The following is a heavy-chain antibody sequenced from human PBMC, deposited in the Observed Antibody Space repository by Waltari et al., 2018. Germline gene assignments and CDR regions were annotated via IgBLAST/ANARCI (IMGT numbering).Heavy chain of an antibody. CDR3: AKSIAVNWFDP. J-gene: IGHJ5*02. V-gene: IGHV3-33*08. CDR2: IWYDGSKK. CDR1: GFTFSSYG. Sequence: QVQLVESGGGVVQPGRSLRLSCAASGFTFSSYGMHWVRQAPGKGLEWVAVIWYDGSKKYYADAVKGRFTISRDNSKNTLYLQMNSLRAEDTAMYYCAKSIAVNWFDPWGQGTLVTVSS. D-gene: IGHD6-19*01.